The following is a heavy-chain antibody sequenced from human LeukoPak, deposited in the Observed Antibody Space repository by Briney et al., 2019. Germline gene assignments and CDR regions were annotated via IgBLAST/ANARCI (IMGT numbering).Heavy chain of an antibody. V-gene: IGHV1-2*02. CDR1: GYTFTGYY. J-gene: IGHJ4*02. CDR2: INPNSGGT. Sequence: GASVKVSCKASGYTFTGYYMHWVRQAPGQGLEWMGWINPNSGGTNYAQKFQGRVTMTRDTSISTAYMELRSLRSDDTAVYYCARTRGDEWNPGALQWLFGGALDYWGQGTLVTVSS. D-gene: IGHD6-19*01. CDR3: ARTRGDEWNPGALQWLFGGALDY.